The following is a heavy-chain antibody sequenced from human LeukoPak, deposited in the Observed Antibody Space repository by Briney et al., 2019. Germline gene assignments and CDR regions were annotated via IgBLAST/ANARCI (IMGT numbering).Heavy chain of an antibody. CDR1: GGTFSSYA. V-gene: IGHV1-69*13. D-gene: IGHD6-13*01. Sequence: ASVKVSCKASGGTFSSYAISWVRQAPGQGLEWMGGIIPIFGTANYAQKFQGRVTITADESTSTAYMELSSLRSEDTAVYYCARGLAAARPYYYYGMDVWGQGTTVTVSS. J-gene: IGHJ6*02. CDR2: IIPIFGTA. CDR3: ARGLAAARPYYYYGMDV.